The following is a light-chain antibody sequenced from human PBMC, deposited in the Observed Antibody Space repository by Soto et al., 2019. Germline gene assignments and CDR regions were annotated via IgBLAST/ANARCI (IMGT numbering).Light chain of an antibody. CDR2: KVS. J-gene: IGKJ2*03. V-gene: IGKV2-30*02. CDR3: MQNREWRPYC. CDR1: QSLGHSDGNIY. Sequence: EVVMTQSPLSLPVTLGQPASISCRSSQSLGHSDGNIYLNWFQQRPGQSPRRLIYKVSNRDSGVPDIFSCSGSGTDFTLKISRGEAEYGVIYYWMQNREWRPYCFGPGTNLQI.